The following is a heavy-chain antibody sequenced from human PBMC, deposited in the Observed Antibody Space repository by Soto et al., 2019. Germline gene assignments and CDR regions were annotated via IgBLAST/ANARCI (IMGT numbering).Heavy chain of an antibody. J-gene: IGHJ5*02. CDR1: GYTFSDYY. V-gene: IGHV1-2*02. Sequence: QVQLVQSGAEVKKPGASVYVPCKASGYTFSDYYLHWLRQAPGQGLEWMGWINPNVGGTNYARKFQGRVTMTRDTSISTVYMKLTRLSPDDTAIYYCARGGREVPRTTYDTWGQGTLVTVSS. CDR2: INPNVGGT. D-gene: IGHD3-16*01. CDR3: ARGGREVPRTTYDT.